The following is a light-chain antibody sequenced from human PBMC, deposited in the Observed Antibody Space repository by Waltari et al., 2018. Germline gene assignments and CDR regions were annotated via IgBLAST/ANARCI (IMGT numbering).Light chain of an antibody. V-gene: IGLV3-25*03. J-gene: IGLJ1*01. CDR2: KDH. Sequence: SYELTQPPSVSVSPGQTARITCSGDALPQRHAFWYQQKPGQAPVLMIYKDHERPSGHPERFSGSSSVKTVTLTISGVQAEDGDDYFCQSAVNTGVFYVYGPGTKVTVL. CDR3: QSAVNTGVFYV. CDR1: ALPQRH.